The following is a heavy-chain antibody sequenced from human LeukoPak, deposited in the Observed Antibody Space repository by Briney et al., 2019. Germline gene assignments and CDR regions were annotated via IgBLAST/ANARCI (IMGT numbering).Heavy chain of an antibody. CDR2: IWYDGSNK. J-gene: IGHJ4*02. CDR3: ARAHLPFVGAYYFDY. CDR1: GFTFSSYG. V-gene: IGHV3-33*08. D-gene: IGHD2-15*01. Sequence: LPGGSLRLSCAASGFTFSSYGMHWVRQAPGKGLEWVAVIWYDGSNKYYADSVKGRFTISRDNSKNTLYLQMNSLRAEDSAVYYCARAHLPFVGAYYFDYWGQGTLVTVSS.